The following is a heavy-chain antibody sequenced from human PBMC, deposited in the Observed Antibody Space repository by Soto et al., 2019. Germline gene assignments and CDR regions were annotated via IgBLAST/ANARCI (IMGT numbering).Heavy chain of an antibody. J-gene: IGHJ3*02. Sequence: SETLSLTRAVYGGSFSGYYWSRIRQPPGKGLEWIGEINHSGSTNYNPSLKSRVTISVDTSKNQFSLKLSSVTAADTAVYYCARVPDYDILTGEPTYDAFDIWGQGTMVTVSS. CDR1: GGSFSGYY. CDR3: ARVPDYDILTGEPTYDAFDI. D-gene: IGHD3-9*01. CDR2: INHSGST. V-gene: IGHV4-34*01.